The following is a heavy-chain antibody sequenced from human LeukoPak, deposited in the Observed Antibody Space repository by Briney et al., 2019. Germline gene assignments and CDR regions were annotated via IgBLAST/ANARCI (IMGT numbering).Heavy chain of an antibody. Sequence: SVKVSCKASGGTFSSYATSWVRQAPGQGLEWMGRIIPILGIANYAQKFQGRVTITADKSTSTAYMELSSLRSEDTAVYYCARSAEWELRALSFDYWGQGTLVTVSS. CDR3: ARSAEWELRALSFDY. D-gene: IGHD1-26*01. V-gene: IGHV1-69*04. J-gene: IGHJ4*02. CDR1: GGTFSSYA. CDR2: IIPILGIA.